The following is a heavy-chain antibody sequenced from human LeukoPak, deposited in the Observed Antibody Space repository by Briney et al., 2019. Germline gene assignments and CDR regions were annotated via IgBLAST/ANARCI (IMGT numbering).Heavy chain of an antibody. CDR1: GYTFTSYA. J-gene: IGHJ3*02. D-gene: IGHD2-15*01. CDR3: ARSPLLLALVGAFDI. CDR2: INTNTGNP. Sequence: ASVKVSCKASGYTFTSYAMNWVRQAPGQGLEWMGWINTNTGNPTYAQGFTGRFVFSLDTSVSTAYLQISSLKAEDTAVYYCARSPLLLALVGAFDIWGQGTMVTVSS. V-gene: IGHV7-4-1*02.